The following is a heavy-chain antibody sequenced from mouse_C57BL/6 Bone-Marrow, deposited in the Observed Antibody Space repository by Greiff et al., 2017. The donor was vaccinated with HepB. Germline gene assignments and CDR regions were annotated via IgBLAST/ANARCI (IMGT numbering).Heavy chain of an antibody. J-gene: IGHJ3*01. D-gene: IGHD4-1*01. CDR3: ARANWACAY. CDR1: GFTFSSYA. Sequence: EVQLVESGGGLVKPGGSLKLPCAASGFTFSSYALSWVRQTPDKRLEWVATISDGGSYTYYPDNVKGRFTISRDNAKNNLYLQMSQLKSEDTAMDYCARANWACAYWGQGTLVTVSA. V-gene: IGHV5-4*01. CDR2: ISDGGSYT.